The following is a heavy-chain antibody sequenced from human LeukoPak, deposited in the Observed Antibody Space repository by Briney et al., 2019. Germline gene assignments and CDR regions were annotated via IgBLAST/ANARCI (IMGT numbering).Heavy chain of an antibody. J-gene: IGHJ4*02. CDR3: ARADGSGSYYSVPFD. CDR1: GFTFTSYA. CDR2: ISYDGSNK. D-gene: IGHD3-10*01. V-gene: IGHV3-30*04. Sequence: PGRSQRLSCTASGFTFTSYAMHWLRQAPGKGLEWVAVISYDGSNKYFADSVKGRFTISRDNSKNTLYLQMNSLRTEDTAMYYRARADGSGSYYSVPFDWGQGTLVTVSS.